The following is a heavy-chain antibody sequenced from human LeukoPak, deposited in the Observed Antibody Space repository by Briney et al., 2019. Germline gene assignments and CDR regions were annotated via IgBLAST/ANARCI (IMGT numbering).Heavy chain of an antibody. J-gene: IGHJ1*01. CDR1: SDSISSSY. CDR3: ARGYCSSTICFQYFHH. Sequence: SETLSLTCTVSSDSISSSYWSWIRQPPGKGLEWIGYIYYSGSTNYNPSLKRRVAISVDTSKNQFSLKLNSVTAADTAVYYCARGYCSSTICFQYFHHWGQGTLVTVSS. V-gene: IGHV4-59*01. D-gene: IGHD2-2*01. CDR2: IYYSGST.